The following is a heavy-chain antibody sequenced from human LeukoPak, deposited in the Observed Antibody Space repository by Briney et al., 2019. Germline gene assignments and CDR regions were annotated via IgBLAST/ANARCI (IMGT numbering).Heavy chain of an antibody. D-gene: IGHD2-2*03. Sequence: KASETLSLTCTVSGGSISPYYWSWIRQPPGKGLEWIGYIYFSGSTNYSPSLKSRVTMLLDTSKNQFSLKLSSVTAADTAVYYCARDHNGYCSSTSCYSFDYWGQGTLVTVSS. CDR1: GGSISPYY. J-gene: IGHJ4*02. CDR2: IYFSGST. CDR3: ARDHNGYCSSTSCYSFDY. V-gene: IGHV4-59*12.